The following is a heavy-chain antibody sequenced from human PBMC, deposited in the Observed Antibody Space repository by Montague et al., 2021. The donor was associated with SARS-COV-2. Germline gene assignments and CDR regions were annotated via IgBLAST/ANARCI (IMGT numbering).Heavy chain of an antibody. CDR2: IHTSGST. Sequence: SETLSLTCTVSGGSISSYYWSWIRQSAGKGLEWIGRIHTSGSTDYNPSLNSRVTMSVDTSKNQFSLKVDSVSAADTAVYYCAAEMPAYDVFDIWGQGTMVTVSS. J-gene: IGHJ3*02. D-gene: IGHD2-2*01. V-gene: IGHV4-4*07. CDR3: AAEMPAYDVFDI. CDR1: GGSISSYY.